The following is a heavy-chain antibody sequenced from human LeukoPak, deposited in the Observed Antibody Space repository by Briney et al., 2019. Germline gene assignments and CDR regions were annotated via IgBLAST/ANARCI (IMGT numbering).Heavy chain of an antibody. CDR1: GGSISSGGYY. CDR2: IHYSGST. J-gene: IGHJ4*02. Sequence: SQTLSLTCTVSGGSISSGGYYWSWIRQPPGKGLEWIGSIHYSGSTSYNPSLKSRVTISVDTSKNQFSLKLSSVTAADTAVYYCTRQIAAAGTDYWGQGTLVTVSS. D-gene: IGHD6-13*01. CDR3: TRQIAAAGTDY. V-gene: IGHV4-39*01.